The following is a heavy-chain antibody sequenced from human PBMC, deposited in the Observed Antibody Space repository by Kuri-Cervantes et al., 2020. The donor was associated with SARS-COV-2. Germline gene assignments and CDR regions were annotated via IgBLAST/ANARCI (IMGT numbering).Heavy chain of an antibody. CDR3: ARPLYYYDSSGYPGSVVAFDI. D-gene: IGHD3-22*01. Sequence: GESLKISCTVSGGSISSSYWSWIRQPPGKGLEWMGIIYPGDSDTRYSPSFQGQVTISADKSISTAYLQWSSLKASDTAMYYCARPLYYYDSSGYPGSVVAFDIWGQGTMVTVSS. CDR2: IYPGDSDT. V-gene: IGHV5-51*01. CDR1: GGSISSSY. J-gene: IGHJ3*02.